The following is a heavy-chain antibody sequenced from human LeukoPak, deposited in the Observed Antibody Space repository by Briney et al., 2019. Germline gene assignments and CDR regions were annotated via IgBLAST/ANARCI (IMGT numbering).Heavy chain of an antibody. V-gene: IGHV5-51*07. CDR1: GSRFTSYW. CDR2: IYPGESDT. D-gene: IGHD5-18*01. J-gene: IGHJ4*02. CDR3: ARLAGGDTAMVSY. Sequence: GAPLQISCKGSGSRFTSYWIGGGHKLPGKGLEWRGIIYPGESDTRYSPSFQGQVTISADKSISTAYLQWSSLKASDTAMYYCARLAGGDTAMVSYWGQGTLVTVSS.